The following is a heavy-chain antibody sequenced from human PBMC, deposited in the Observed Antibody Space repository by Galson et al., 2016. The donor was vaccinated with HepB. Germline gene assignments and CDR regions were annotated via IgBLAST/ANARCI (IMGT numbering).Heavy chain of an antibody. Sequence: ETLSLTCAVSGDSISSSNWWNWVRQPPGKGPEWIGEIYHDGDTNFNPSLERRVTISVDKSKNHVSLNLNSVTAADTAVYYCARGKFDSWSHYYYGLDVWGQGTTVIVSS. D-gene: IGHD3-3*01. CDR3: ARGKFDSWSHYYYGLDV. CDR2: IYHDGDT. CDR1: GDSISSSNW. J-gene: IGHJ6*02. V-gene: IGHV4-4*02.